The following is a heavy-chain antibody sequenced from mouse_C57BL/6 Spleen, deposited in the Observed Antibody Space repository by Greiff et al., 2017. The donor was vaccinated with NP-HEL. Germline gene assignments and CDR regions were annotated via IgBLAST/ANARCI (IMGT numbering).Heavy chain of an antibody. CDR2: IYPRDGST. Sequence: QVQLKQSGPELVKPGASVKLSCKASGYTFTSYDINWVKQRPGQGLEWIGWIYPRDGSTKYNEKFKGKATLTVDTSSSTAYMELHSLPSEDSAVYFCARYYERRYRYYALDYWGQGTSVTVSS. CDR1: GYTFTSYD. J-gene: IGHJ4*01. CDR3: ARYYERRYRYYALDY. D-gene: IGHD1-1*01. V-gene: IGHV1-85*01.